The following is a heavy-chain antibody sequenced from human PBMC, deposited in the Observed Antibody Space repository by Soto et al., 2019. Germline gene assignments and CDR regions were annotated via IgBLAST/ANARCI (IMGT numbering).Heavy chain of an antibody. J-gene: IGHJ4*02. D-gene: IGHD4-17*01. CDR3: ARAGGTTVTGLWHFDS. Sequence: QVRLEESGGGVVQPGRSLRLSCEASGFTFNTYSMHWVRQPPGKGLEWLAAIWYDGTQKYYADSVKGRFIISRDNSKKTLYLERNSLRAEDTAVYYCARAGGTTVTGLWHFDSWGQGTLVTVSS. CDR2: IWYDGTQK. CDR1: GFTFNTYS. V-gene: IGHV3-33*01.